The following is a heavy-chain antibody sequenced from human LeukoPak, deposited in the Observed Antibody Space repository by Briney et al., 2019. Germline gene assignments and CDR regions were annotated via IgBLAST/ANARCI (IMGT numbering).Heavy chain of an antibody. CDR1: GGSFSGYY. J-gene: IGHJ4*02. V-gene: IGHV4-34*01. CDR2: INHSGST. Sequence: PSETLSLTCAVYGGSFSGYYWSWIRQPPGKGLEWIGEINHSGSTNYNPSLKSRVTISVDTSKNQFSLKLSSVTAADTAVYYCARRRHYNTRLSCFDYWGQGTLVTVSS. CDR3: ARRRHYNTRLSCFDY. D-gene: IGHD1-1*01.